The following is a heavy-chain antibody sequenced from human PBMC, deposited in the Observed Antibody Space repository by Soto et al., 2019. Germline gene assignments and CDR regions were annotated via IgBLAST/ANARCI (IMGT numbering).Heavy chain of an antibody. J-gene: IGHJ5*02. CDR1: GFTFSSYG. CDR3: ARESSTSPFDP. CDR2: IWYDGSNK. V-gene: IGHV3-33*01. D-gene: IGHD2-2*01. Sequence: TGGSLRLSCAASGFTFSSYGMHWVRQAPGKGLEWVAVIWYDGSNKYYADSVKGRFTISRDNSKNTLYLQINSLRAEDTAVYYCARESSTSPFDPWGQGTLVTVSS.